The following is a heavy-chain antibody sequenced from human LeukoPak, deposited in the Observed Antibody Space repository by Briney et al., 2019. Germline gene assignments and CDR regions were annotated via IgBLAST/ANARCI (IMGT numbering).Heavy chain of an antibody. Sequence: QPGGSLRLSCAASGFTFSNYWMHWVRQAPGKGLVWVSRIYSDVSSTSYADAVKGRFTISRDNAKNSLFLQMNSLRDEDTAVYYCARSASSDYWGQGTLVTVSS. CDR3: ARSASSDY. J-gene: IGHJ4*02. CDR1: GFTFSNYW. CDR2: IYSDVSST. D-gene: IGHD1-26*01. V-gene: IGHV3-74*01.